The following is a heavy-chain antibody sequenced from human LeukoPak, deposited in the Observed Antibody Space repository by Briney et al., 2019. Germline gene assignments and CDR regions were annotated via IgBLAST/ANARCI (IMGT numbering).Heavy chain of an antibody. J-gene: IGHJ4*02. CDR2: IKQDGSEK. D-gene: IGHD6-13*01. V-gene: IGHV3-7*01. Sequence: GGSLRLSCAASGFTFRNYWMSWVRQAPGKGLEWVANIKQDGSEKNYVDSVKGRFTISRGNAKNSAYLQMNSLSVEDTAMYYCARDSSSWYDYWGQGTLVTVSS. CDR1: GFTFRNYW. CDR3: ARDSSSWYDY.